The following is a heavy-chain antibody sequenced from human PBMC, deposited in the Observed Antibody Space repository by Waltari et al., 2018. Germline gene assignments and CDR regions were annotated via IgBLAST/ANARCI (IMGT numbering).Heavy chain of an antibody. Sequence: EVQLVQSGAEVKKPGESLKIYCKGSGYSFTSYWIGWVRQMPGKGLEWLGIIYPCDTDTEYSPSFQGQVNIAADKSISTAYLQWSSLKASDTAKYYCARYSGLAAAGTGVDYWGQGTLVTVSS. CDR1: GYSFTSYW. CDR3: ARYSGLAAAGTGVDY. CDR2: IYPCDTDT. V-gene: IGHV5-51*01. J-gene: IGHJ4*02. D-gene: IGHD6-13*01.